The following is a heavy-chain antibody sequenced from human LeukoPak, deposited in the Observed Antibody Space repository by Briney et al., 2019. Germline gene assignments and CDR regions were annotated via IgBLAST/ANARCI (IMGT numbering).Heavy chain of an antibody. V-gene: IGHV4-59*08. CDR2: IYYSGST. CDR1: GGSISSYY. D-gene: IGHD3-10*01. J-gene: IGHJ4*02. CDR3: ARLRYGSGSLHFDY. Sequence: SETLSLTCTVSGGSISSYYWNWIRQPPGKGLEWIGYIYYSGSTNYNPSLKSRVTISVDTSKNQFSLKLSSVTAADTAVYYCARLRYGSGSLHFDYWGQGTLVTVSS.